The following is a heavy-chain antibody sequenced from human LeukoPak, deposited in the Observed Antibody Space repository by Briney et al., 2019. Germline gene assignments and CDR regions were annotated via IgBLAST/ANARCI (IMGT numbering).Heavy chain of an antibody. J-gene: IGHJ4*02. Sequence: AGGSLRLSRAASGFTFSSYGMHWVRQAPGKGLEWVAFIRYDGSNKYYADSVKGRFTISRDNSKNTLYLQMNSLRAEDTAVYYCARDKTAYYYDSSGYHSGWGQGTLVTVSS. V-gene: IGHV3-30*02. CDR1: GFTFSSYG. CDR2: IRYDGSNK. CDR3: ARDKTAYYYDSSGYHSG. D-gene: IGHD3-22*01.